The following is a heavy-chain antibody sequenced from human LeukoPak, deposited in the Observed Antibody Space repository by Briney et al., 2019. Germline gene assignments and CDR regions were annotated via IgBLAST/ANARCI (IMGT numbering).Heavy chain of an antibody. V-gene: IGHV1-2*02. D-gene: IGHD3-22*01. J-gene: IGHJ3*02. CDR1: GYTFTRYY. CDR2: INPNSGGT. CDR3: AEDYYDRSGYSAFDI. Sequence: GASVKVSCKASGYTFTRYYMHWVRQAPGQGVAWMGWINPNSGGTNYAQKFQGRVTLTRDTSISTAYMELSRLRSGEKDVYYFAEDYYDRSGYSAFDIWGQGTMVTVSS.